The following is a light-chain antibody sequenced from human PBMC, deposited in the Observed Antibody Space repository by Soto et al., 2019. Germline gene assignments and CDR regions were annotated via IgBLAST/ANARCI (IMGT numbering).Light chain of an antibody. V-gene: IGKV1-5*01. Sequence: DIQMTQSPSTLSGSVGDRVTITCRASQTISSWLAWYQQKPGKAPKLLIYDASSLHSGVPSRFSGSGSGTEFTLSISSLQPADFATYYCQQYNAYPWTFGQGTKVDIK. CDR3: QQYNAYPWT. J-gene: IGKJ1*01. CDR1: QTISSW. CDR2: DAS.